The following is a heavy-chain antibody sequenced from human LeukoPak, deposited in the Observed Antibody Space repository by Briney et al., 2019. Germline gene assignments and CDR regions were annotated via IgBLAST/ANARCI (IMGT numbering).Heavy chain of an antibody. CDR2: FDPEDGET. V-gene: IGHV1-24*01. Sequence: GSSVKVSCKASGGTFSSYAISWVRQAPGQGLEWMGGFDPEDGETIYAQKFQGRVTMTEDTSTDTAYMELSSLRSEDTAVYYCATLMDWGRAWGQGTLVTVSS. CDR3: ATLMDWGRA. CDR1: GGTFSSYA. J-gene: IGHJ5*02. D-gene: IGHD2-8*01.